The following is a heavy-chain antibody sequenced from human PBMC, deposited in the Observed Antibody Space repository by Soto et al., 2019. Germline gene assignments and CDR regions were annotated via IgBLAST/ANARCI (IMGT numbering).Heavy chain of an antibody. J-gene: IGHJ4*02. Sequence: GGSLRLSCAASGFTFSSYWMHWVRQAPGKGLVWVSRINSDGSSTSYADSVKGRFTISRDNAKNTLYLQMNSLRAEDTAVYYCAGGDYDFWSGYVDYWGQGTLVTVSS. V-gene: IGHV3-74*01. CDR1: GFTFSSYW. D-gene: IGHD3-3*01. CDR2: INSDGSST. CDR3: AGGDYDFWSGYVDY.